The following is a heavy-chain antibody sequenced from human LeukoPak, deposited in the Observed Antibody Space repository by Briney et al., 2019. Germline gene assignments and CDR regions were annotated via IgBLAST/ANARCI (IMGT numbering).Heavy chain of an antibody. CDR3: ARGDYSSSWPALIDY. J-gene: IGHJ4*02. V-gene: IGHV3-21*01. Sequence: SGGSLRLSCAASGLTSSSYEVIWVRQAPGKGLEWVSSISRSSSYIYYADSMKGRFTISRDNAKNSLYLQMNSLRAEDTAVYYCARGDYSSSWPALIDYWGQGTLVTVSS. D-gene: IGHD6-13*01. CDR2: ISRSSSYI. CDR1: GLTSSSYE.